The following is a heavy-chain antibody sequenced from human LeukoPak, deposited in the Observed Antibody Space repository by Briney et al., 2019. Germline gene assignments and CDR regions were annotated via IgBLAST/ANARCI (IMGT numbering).Heavy chain of an antibody. D-gene: IGHD3-10*01. V-gene: IGHV4-39*07. Sequence: TTSETLSLTCTVSGGSISSSSYYWGWIRQPPGKGLEWIGSIYYSGDTYYNPSLKSRVTMSVDTSKNQFSLRLNSVTAADTAVYYCVRDVVSGGYWGQGTLVTVSS. CDR3: VRDVVSGGY. CDR2: IYYSGDT. J-gene: IGHJ1*01. CDR1: GGSISSSSYY.